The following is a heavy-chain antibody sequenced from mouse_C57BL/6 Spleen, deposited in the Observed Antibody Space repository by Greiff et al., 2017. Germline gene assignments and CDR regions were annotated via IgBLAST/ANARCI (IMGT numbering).Heavy chain of an antibody. CDR1: GYSFTSYY. CDR2: IYPGSGNT. V-gene: IGHV1-66*01. D-gene: IGHD2-10*01. Sequence: QVQLQQSGPELVKPGASVKISCKASGYSFTSYYIHWVKQRPGQGLEWIGWIYPGSGNTKYNEKFKGKATLTADTSSSTAYMQLSSLTSEDSAVYYCAREGAYYECAYWGQGTLVTVSA. CDR3: AREGAYYECAY. J-gene: IGHJ3*01.